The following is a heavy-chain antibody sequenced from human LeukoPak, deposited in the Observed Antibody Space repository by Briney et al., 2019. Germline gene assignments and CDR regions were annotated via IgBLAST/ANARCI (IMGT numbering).Heavy chain of an antibody. J-gene: IGHJ4*02. CDR2: IIPIFGTA. Sequence: APGRVSSTASVGTFSSYAISWVRQAPGQGLEWMGGIIPIFGTANYAQKFQGRVTITTDESTSTAYMELSSLRSEDTAVYYCARVVHGGNSVLWGQGTLVTVSS. D-gene: IGHD4-23*01. CDR3: ARVVHGGNSVL. CDR1: VGTFSSYA. V-gene: IGHV1-69*05.